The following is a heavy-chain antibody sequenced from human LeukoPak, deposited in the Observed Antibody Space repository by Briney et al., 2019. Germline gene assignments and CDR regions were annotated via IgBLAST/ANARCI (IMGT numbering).Heavy chain of an antibody. Sequence: PSETLSLTCAVYGGSFSGYYWSWIRQSPGKGLEWIGEINHSGSTNYNPSLKSRVTISVDTSKNQFSLKLSSVTAADTAVYYCARVWQHGYAVPAAIRRSGWFDPWGQGTLVTVSS. CDR1: GGSFSGYY. V-gene: IGHV4-34*01. J-gene: IGHJ5*02. D-gene: IGHD2-2*02. CDR2: INHSGST. CDR3: ARVWQHGYAVPAAIRRSGWFDP.